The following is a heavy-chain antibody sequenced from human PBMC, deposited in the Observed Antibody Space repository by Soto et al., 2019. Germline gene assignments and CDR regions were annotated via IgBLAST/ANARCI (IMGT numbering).Heavy chain of an antibody. CDR2: INPNSGNI. J-gene: IGHJ5*02. Sequence: ASVKVSCKASGNTFTSYDINWVRQATGHGLEWMGWINPNSGNIGYAQKFQGRVTMTRDTAIRTAYMEVSRLRSDDTAVYYCVRGVAAVGTDWFDPWGQGTLVTVSS. CDR1: GNTFTSYD. V-gene: IGHV1-8*01. CDR3: VRGVAAVGTDWFDP. D-gene: IGHD6-13*01.